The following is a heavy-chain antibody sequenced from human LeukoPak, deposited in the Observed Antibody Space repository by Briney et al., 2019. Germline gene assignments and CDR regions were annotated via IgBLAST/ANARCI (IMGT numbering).Heavy chain of an antibody. J-gene: IGHJ4*02. CDR1: GGTFSSYA. CDR2: IMTIFGSA. V-gene: IGHV1-69*13. Sequence: GASVKASCKASGGTFSSYAICWVRQAPGQGLEWMGGIMTIFGSANYAQKFQGRLTITADESTSTTYMELSSLRPEDTAVYYCARTLSLDGYNHFDFWGQGTLVTVSS. D-gene: IGHD5-24*01. CDR3: ARTLSLDGYNHFDF.